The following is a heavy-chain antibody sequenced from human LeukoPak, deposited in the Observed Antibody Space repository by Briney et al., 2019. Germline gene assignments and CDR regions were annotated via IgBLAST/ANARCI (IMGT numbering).Heavy chain of an antibody. CDR2: FDPEDGET. J-gene: IGHJ5*02. CDR1: GYTLTELS. Sequence: ASVKVSCKVSGYTLTELSMHWVRQAPGKGLEWMGGFDPEDGETIYAQKFQGRVTMTEDTSTDTAYMELSSLRSEDTAVYYCATVLAYDFWKGWFDPWGQGTLVTVSS. CDR3: ATVLAYDFWKGWFDP. D-gene: IGHD3-3*01. V-gene: IGHV1-24*01.